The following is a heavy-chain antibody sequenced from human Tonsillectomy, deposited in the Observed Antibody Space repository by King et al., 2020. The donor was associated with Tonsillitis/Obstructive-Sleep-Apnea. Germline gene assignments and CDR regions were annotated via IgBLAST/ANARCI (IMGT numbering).Heavy chain of an antibody. J-gene: IGHJ3*01. CDR3: ASSIFGVVIILDAFDV. D-gene: IGHD3-3*01. CDR2: FYYTGST. V-gene: IGHV4-39*01. CDR1: GGSVSSRTSY. Sequence: QLQESNPGLVKPSETLSLTCTVSGGSVSSRTSYWGWIRQPPGKGLEWIGSFYYTGSTYYNPFLESRGTISVDTSKNQFSLKLSSVTAADTAVYYCASSIFGVVIILDAFDVWGQGTMVAVSS.